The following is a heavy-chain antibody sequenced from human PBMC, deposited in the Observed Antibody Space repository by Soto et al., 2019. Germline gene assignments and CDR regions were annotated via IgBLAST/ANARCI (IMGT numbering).Heavy chain of an antibody. V-gene: IGHV3-23*01. CDR2: VSGTGGSA. CDR3: ARGSAYSDYDLEY. Sequence: WVLRLSCAASGFTFSSYAMTWVRQAPGKGLEWVSGVSGTGGSAYYADSVKGRFTISRDKSTNTLYLHMNSLRAEDTAVYYCARGSAYSDYDLEYWGQGTLVTVSS. CDR1: GFTFSSYA. D-gene: IGHD4-17*01. J-gene: IGHJ4*02.